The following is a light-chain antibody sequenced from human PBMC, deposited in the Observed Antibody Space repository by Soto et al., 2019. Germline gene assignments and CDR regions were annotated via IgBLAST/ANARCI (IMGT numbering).Light chain of an antibody. J-gene: IGKJ5*01. Sequence: EIVMTQSPATLSVSPGEGATLSCRASQSVSTHLAWYQQIPGQAPRLLIYGTSTRAAGIPARFSGSGSGTDFTLTISSLEPEDFAVYYCQQRTNWRITFGQGTRLEIK. CDR2: GTS. CDR3: QQRTNWRIT. V-gene: IGKV3-11*01. CDR1: QSVSTH.